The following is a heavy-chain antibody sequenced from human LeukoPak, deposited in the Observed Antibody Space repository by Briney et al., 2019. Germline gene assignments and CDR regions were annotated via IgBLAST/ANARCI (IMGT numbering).Heavy chain of an antibody. J-gene: IGHJ4*02. D-gene: IGHD1-26*01. Sequence: PGGSLRLSCAASGFTISSYSMNWVRQAPGKGLEWISKISGSSSTIYYADSVKGRFTISRDNAKNSLYLHVNSLRDEDTAVYYCSFSGSYGLYWGQGTLVTVSS. CDR1: GFTISSYS. CDR2: ISGSSSTI. CDR3: SFSGSYGLY. V-gene: IGHV3-48*02.